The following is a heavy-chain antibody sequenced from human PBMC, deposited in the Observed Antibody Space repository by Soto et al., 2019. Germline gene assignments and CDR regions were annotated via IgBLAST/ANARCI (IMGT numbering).Heavy chain of an antibody. CDR1: GFTFSSYG. Sequence: QVQLVESGGGVVQPGRSLRLSCAASGFTFSSYGMHWVRQAPGKGLEWGAVIWYDGSNKYYADSVKGRFTISRDNXXNTLYLQMNSLRAEDTAVYYCARGSSGYGEGYFQHWGQGTLVTVSS. CDR3: ARGSSGYGEGYFQH. CDR2: IWYDGSNK. D-gene: IGHD5-12*01. V-gene: IGHV3-33*01. J-gene: IGHJ1*01.